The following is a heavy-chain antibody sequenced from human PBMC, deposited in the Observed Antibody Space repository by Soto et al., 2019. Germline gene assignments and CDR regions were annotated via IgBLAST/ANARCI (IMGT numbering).Heavy chain of an antibody. J-gene: IGHJ5*02. CDR1: GGSISSGGYY. Sequence: QVQLQESGPGLVKPSQTLSLTCTVSGGSISSGGYYWSWIRQHPGKGLEWIGYIYYSGSTYYNPSLKSRVNISVDTSKNQFSLKLSSVTAADTAVYYCARGLDGGNSAWFDPWGQGTLVTVSS. CDR2: IYYSGST. CDR3: ARGLDGGNSAWFDP. D-gene: IGHD2-21*02. V-gene: IGHV4-31*03.